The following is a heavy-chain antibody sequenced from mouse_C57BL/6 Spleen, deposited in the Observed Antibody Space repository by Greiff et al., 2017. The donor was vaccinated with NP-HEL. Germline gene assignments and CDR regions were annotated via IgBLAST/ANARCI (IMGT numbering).Heavy chain of an antibody. V-gene: IGHV1-4*01. D-gene: IGHD2-5*01. CDR2: INPSSGYT. CDR3: ARGSNYGGGDY. CDR1: GYTFTSYT. Sequence: QVQLQQSGAELARPGASVKMSCKASGYTFTSYTMHWVKQRPGQGLEWIGYINPSSGYTKYNQKFKDKATLTADKSSSTAYMQLSSLTSEDSAVDYCARGSNYGGGDYWGQGTTLTVSS. J-gene: IGHJ2*01.